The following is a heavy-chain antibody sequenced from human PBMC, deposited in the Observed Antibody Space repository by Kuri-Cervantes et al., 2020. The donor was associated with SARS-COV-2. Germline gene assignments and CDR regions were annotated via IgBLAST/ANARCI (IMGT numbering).Heavy chain of an antibody. J-gene: IGHJ3*02. D-gene: IGHD6-25*01. CDR1: GFTFSDYY. V-gene: IGHV3-11*05. CDR3: ARDAARAAFDI. Sequence: GESLRLSCAASGFTFSDYYMSWIRQAPGKGLEWVSYISSSSSYTNYADSVKGRFTISRDNAKNSLDLQMHSLRAEDTAVYYSARDAARAAFDIWGQGTMVTVSS. CDR2: ISSSSSYT.